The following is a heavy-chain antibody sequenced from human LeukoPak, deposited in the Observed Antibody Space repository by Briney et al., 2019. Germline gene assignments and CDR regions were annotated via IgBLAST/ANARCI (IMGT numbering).Heavy chain of an antibody. CDR2: IYPSDSDI. V-gene: IGHV5-51*01. D-gene: IGHD3-10*01. CDR1: GYSFTDYW. CDR3: ARHSMFRGNNWFDP. J-gene: IGHJ5*02. Sequence: GESLKISCKTSGYSFTDYWIGWVRQMPGKGLEWMGIIYPSDSDIRYGPAFKGQVTISADKSISTAYLQWSSWKASDTAMYYCARHSMFRGNNWFDPWGQGTLVTVSS.